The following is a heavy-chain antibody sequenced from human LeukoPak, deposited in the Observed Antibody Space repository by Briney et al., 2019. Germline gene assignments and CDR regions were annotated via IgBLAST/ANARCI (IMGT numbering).Heavy chain of an antibody. CDR2: INHSGST. Sequence: SETLSLTCAVYGGSFSGYYLSWIRPPPGKGLESIGEINHSGSTNYNPSLQSRVTISVETSKNQFSLKLSSVTAADTAVYYCARGPRYCSSTSCYVSRYYYYGMDVWGQGTTVTVSS. J-gene: IGHJ6*02. CDR3: ARGPRYCSSTSCYVSRYYYYGMDV. V-gene: IGHV4-34*01. D-gene: IGHD2-2*01. CDR1: GGSFSGYY.